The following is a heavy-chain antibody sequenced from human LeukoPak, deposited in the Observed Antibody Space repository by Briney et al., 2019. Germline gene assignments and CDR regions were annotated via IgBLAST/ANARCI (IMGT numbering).Heavy chain of an antibody. CDR1: GDSASSDGYS. J-gene: IGHJ5*02. Sequence: SETLSPTCAVSGDSASSDGYSWSWIRQPPGKGLEWIGYIYHGGSTYYNPSLKSRVTISIDRSKNQFSLRLNSVTAADTAVYYCATRGIGVGWFDPWGQGTLDTVSS. CDR2: IYHGGST. D-gene: IGHD2-21*01. CDR3: ATRGIGVGWFDP. V-gene: IGHV4-30-2*01.